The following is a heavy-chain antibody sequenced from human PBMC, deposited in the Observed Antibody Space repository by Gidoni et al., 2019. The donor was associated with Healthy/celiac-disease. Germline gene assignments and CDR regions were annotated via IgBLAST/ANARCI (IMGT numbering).Heavy chain of an antibody. J-gene: IGHJ6*02. Sequence: QVQLVESGGGLVKPGGSLRLSCAAPGFTFSDYYMSWSRPAPGKGLGWVSYISSRGSTIYYADSVKGRFTISRDNAKNSLYLQMNSLRAEDTAVYYCARDGSQCSGGSCYSWGYYYYGMDVWGQGTTVTVSS. D-gene: IGHD2-15*01. CDR3: ARDGSQCSGGSCYSWGYYYYGMDV. CDR1: GFTFSDYY. V-gene: IGHV3-11*01. CDR2: ISSRGSTI.